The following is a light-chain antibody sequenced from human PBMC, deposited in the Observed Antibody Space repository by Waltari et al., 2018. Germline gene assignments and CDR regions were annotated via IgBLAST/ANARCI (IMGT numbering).Light chain of an antibody. CDR3: MQSLRALWT. Sequence: DIVVTQSPLSLPVTPGEPASISCRSRHSLLHSNGYNYLDWYLQKPGQSPQLLIYLGSNRASGVPDRFSGSGSGTDFTLKISRVEAEDVGVYYCMQSLRALWTFGQGTKVEIK. V-gene: IGKV2-28*01. J-gene: IGKJ1*01. CDR2: LGS. CDR1: HSLLHSNGYNY.